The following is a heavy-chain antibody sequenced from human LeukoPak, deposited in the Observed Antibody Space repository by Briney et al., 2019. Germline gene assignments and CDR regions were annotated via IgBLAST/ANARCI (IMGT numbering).Heavy chain of an antibody. Sequence: PGGSLRLSCAASGFTFSSYAMHWVRQAPGKGLEWVAVISYDGSNKYYADSVKGRFTISRDNSKNTLYLQMNSLRAEDTAVYYCAAGGYQLLYCWFDYWGQGTLVTVSS. CDR1: GFTFSSYA. D-gene: IGHD2-2*02. CDR2: ISYDGSNK. CDR3: AAGGYQLLYCWFDY. J-gene: IGHJ4*02. V-gene: IGHV3-30*04.